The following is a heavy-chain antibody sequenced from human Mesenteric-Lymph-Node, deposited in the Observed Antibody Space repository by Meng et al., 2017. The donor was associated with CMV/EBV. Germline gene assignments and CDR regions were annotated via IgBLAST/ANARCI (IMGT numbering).Heavy chain of an antibody. V-gene: IGHV3-21*01. J-gene: IGHJ4*02. CDR1: GIALGTFA. CDR2: IEATSTYI. CDR3: VKDPSTVAAAY. D-gene: IGHD4-11*01. Sequence: AAPGIALGTFAIDWVRLAPGKGLGWVSSIEATSTYIYHGDSVKGRFTISRDKAKNSPYLQMNSLRADDTALYYCVKDPSTVAAAYWGQGTLVTVSS.